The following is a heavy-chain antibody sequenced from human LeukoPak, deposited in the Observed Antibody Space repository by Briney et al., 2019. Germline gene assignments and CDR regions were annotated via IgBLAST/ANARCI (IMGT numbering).Heavy chain of an antibody. Sequence: ASVKVSCKPSGGTFSTDAISWVRQATGQGLEWMGWMNPNSGNTGYAQKFQGRVTMTRNTSISTAYMELSSLRSEDTAVYYCAREGVSSGSYLSLWFDPWGQGTLVTVSS. D-gene: IGHD3-10*01. CDR1: GGTFSTDA. CDR2: MNPNSGNT. V-gene: IGHV1-8*01. J-gene: IGHJ5*02. CDR3: AREGVSSGSYLSLWFDP.